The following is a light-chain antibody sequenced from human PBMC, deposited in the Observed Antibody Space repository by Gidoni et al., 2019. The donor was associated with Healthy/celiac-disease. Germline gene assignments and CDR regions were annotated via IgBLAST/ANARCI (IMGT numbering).Light chain of an antibody. CDR1: HSGSSY. CDR2: DAS. V-gene: IGKV3-11*01. J-gene: IGKJ4*01. CDR3: QQRSNWLT. Sequence: EFMLTPSPATLSLSPGERATLSCRASHSGSSYLAWYQQKPGQAPRLLIYDASNRATGIAARFSGSGSGTDFTLTISRLEPEDFAVYYCQQRSNWLTFGGGTKVEIK.